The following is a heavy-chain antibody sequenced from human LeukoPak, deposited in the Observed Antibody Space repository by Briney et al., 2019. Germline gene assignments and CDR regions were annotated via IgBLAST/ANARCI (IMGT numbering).Heavy chain of an antibody. V-gene: IGHV3-23*01. Sequence: GGSLRLSCAASGFTFTEYAMTWVRQAPGKGLEWVSAISGSGASTYYADSVKGRFTISRDNSKNTLYLQMNSLRAEDTAVYYCANGGDFWSGYYTDLDYWGQGTLVTVSS. D-gene: IGHD3-3*01. CDR1: GFTFTEYA. CDR3: ANGGDFWSGYYTDLDY. CDR2: ISGSGAST. J-gene: IGHJ4*02.